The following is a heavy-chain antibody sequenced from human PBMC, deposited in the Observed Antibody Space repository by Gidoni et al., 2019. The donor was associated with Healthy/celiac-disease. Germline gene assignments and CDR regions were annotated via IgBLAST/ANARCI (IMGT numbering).Heavy chain of an antibody. CDR3: TRVHTVTTKVGFYYYYYYMDV. V-gene: IGHV3-49*03. CDR2: IRSKAYGGTT. Sequence: EVQLVESGGGLVQPGRSMRLSCTASGFTFGDYAMRWFRQDPGKGLGGVGCIRSKAYGGTTEDAESVKGRFTISRDDSKSIAYRQMNSLKTEDTAVYYCTRVHTVTTKVGFYYYYYYMDVCGKGTTVTVSS. D-gene: IGHD4-17*01. J-gene: IGHJ6*03. CDR1: GFTFGDYA.